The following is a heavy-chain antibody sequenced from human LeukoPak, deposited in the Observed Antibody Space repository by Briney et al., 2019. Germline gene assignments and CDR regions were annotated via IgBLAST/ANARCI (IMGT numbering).Heavy chain of an antibody. J-gene: IGHJ4*02. V-gene: IGHV3-66*01. CDR2: MYSVGTT. CDR3: ARDLSAYSYGFGGDC. CDR1: GFIVSANF. D-gene: IGHD1-26*01. Sequence: PGGSLRLSCEASGFIVSANFMNWVRQAPGKGLEWVSVMYSVGTTYYADSVKGRFTVSRDPSKSTLYLQMDSLRVEDTAVYYCARDLSAYSYGFGGDCWGQGTRVIVSS.